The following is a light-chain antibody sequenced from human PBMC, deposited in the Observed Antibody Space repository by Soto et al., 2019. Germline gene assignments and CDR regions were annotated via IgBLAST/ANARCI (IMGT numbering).Light chain of an antibody. CDR2: GAS. CDR1: QSISSN. Sequence: EIVMTQSPATLSVSPGERATLSCRASQSISSNLAWYQQKPGQAPRLLIYGASTRATGIPARFSGSASGTEFTLIISSLQSEDFAIYYCQQYNNWPRRFGQGTKVDIK. V-gene: IGKV3-15*01. J-gene: IGKJ1*01. CDR3: QQYNNWPRR.